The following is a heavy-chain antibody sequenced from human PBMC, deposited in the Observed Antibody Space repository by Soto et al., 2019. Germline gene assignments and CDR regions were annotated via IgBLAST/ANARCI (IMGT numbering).Heavy chain of an antibody. V-gene: IGHV4-39*01. J-gene: IGHJ4*02. CDR2: IYYSGST. D-gene: IGHD6-19*01. CDR3: TSHAVHSSGFIDY. CDR1: GGSISSSSYY. Sequence: QLQLQESGPGLVKPSETLSLTCTVSGGSISSSSYYWGWIRQPPGKGLEWIGSIYYSGSTYYNPSLDSRVTISVDRSKNQFTLRLSSVSAAETAVYYCTSHAVHSSGFIDYWGQGTLVTVSS.